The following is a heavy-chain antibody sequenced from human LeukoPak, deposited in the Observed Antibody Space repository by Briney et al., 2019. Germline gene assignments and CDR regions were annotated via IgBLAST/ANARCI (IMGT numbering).Heavy chain of an antibody. D-gene: IGHD6-13*01. CDR1: GSTFTSYA. CDR3: ARDRGYSSSWSYNYYYYMDV. V-gene: IGHV7-4-1*02. J-gene: IGHJ6*03. Sequence: ASVKVSCKASGSTFTSYAMNWVRQAPGQGLEWMGWINTNTGNPTYAQGFTGRFVFSLDTSVSTAYLQITSLKAEDTAVYYCARDRGYSSSWSYNYYYYMDVWGKGTTVTVSS. CDR2: INTNTGNP.